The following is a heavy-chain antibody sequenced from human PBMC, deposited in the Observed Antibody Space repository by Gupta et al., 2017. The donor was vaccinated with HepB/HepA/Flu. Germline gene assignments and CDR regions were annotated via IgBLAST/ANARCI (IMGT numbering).Heavy chain of an antibody. CDR1: GYTFTGYY. J-gene: IGHJ3*02. CDR3: ARSLVGAIDAFDI. Sequence: QVQLVQSGAEVKKPGASVKVSCKASGYTFTGYYMHWVRQAPGQGLEWMGWINPNSGGTNYAQKVQGWVTMTRDTSISTAYMELSRLRSDDTAVYYCARSLVGAIDAFDIWGQGTMVTVSS. D-gene: IGHD1-26*01. V-gene: IGHV1-2*04. CDR2: INPNSGGT.